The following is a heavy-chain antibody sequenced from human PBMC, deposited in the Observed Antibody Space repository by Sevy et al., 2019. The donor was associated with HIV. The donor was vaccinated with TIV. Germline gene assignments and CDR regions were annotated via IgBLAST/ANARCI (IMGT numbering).Heavy chain of an antibody. CDR3: ARDGSFSSSGTDFDY. CDR1: GFTFSSYS. J-gene: IGHJ4*02. Sequence: GGSLRLSCAASGFTFSSYSMNWVRQAPGKGLEWVSSISSSSSYIYYADSVKGRFTISRDNAKNSLYLQINSLRAEDTAVYYCARDGSFSSSGTDFDYWGQGTLVTVSS. V-gene: IGHV3-21*01. CDR2: ISSSSSYI. D-gene: IGHD6-13*01.